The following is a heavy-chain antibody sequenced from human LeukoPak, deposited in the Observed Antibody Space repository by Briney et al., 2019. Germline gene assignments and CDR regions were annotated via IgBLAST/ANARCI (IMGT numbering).Heavy chain of an antibody. D-gene: IGHD6-19*01. Sequence: GGSLRLSCAASGFTFSSYEMNWVRQAPGKGLEWVSYISSSGSTIYYADSVKGRFTISRDNSKNTLYLQMNSLRAEDTAVYYCAREQWLVSYFDYWGQGTLVTVSS. V-gene: IGHV3-48*03. J-gene: IGHJ4*02. CDR3: AREQWLVSYFDY. CDR1: GFTFSSYE. CDR2: ISSSGSTI.